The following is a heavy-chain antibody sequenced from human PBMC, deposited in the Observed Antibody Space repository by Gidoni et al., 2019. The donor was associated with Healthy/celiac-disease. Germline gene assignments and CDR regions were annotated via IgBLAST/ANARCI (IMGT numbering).Heavy chain of an antibody. CDR3: AREAVVVPAASGSDY. D-gene: IGHD2-2*01. CDR2: ISSSGSTI. J-gene: IGHJ4*02. CDR1: GATLSHYY. V-gene: IGHV3-11*01. Sequence: VQLVESGGSLVKPGGSLRLHCAPWGATLSHYYISWSRQAPGTGLEWVSYISSSGSTIYYADSVKGRFTISRDNAKNSLYLQMNSLGAEDTAVYYCAREAVVVPAASGSDYWGQGTLVTVSS.